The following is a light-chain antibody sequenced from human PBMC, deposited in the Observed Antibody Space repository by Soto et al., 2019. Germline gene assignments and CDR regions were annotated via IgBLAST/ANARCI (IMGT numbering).Light chain of an antibody. J-gene: IGLJ1*01. CDR3: CSYAGTSAPYV. Sequence: QSALTQPASVSGSPGQSITICCSGTNNDIGNYDLVSWYQYHPDKAPKLIIYAGSKRPSGVSTRFSGSKSGNTASLTISGLQAEDEADYYCCSYAGTSAPYVFGSGTKLTVL. V-gene: IGLV2-23*01. CDR2: AGS. CDR1: NNDIGNYDL.